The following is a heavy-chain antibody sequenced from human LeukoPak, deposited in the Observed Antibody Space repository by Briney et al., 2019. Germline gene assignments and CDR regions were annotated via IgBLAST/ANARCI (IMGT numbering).Heavy chain of an antibody. Sequence: ASVKVSCKASGYAFTDYYMHWVRQAPGQGLEWMGRINPISGATNYAQKFQDSVTITREASFSTAYMELSRLRTNDTAVYYCARGEYYFDGQNQANDAFDVWGQGTMVTVSS. CDR1: GYAFTDYY. D-gene: IGHD3-22*01. CDR2: INPISGAT. V-gene: IGHV1-2*06. J-gene: IGHJ3*01. CDR3: ARGEYYFDGQNQANDAFDV.